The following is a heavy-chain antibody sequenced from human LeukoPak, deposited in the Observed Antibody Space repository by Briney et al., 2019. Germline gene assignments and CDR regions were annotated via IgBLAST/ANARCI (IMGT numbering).Heavy chain of an antibody. CDR2: IIPIFGTA. Sequence: SVKVSCKASGGTFSSYAISWVRQAPGQGLEWMGGIIPIFGTANYAQKFQGRVTITADESTSTAYMELSSLRSEDTAVYYCAISLHYYDSSGPLHYWGQGTLVTVSS. J-gene: IGHJ4*02. CDR1: GGTFSSYA. CDR3: AISLHYYDSSGPLHY. D-gene: IGHD3-22*01. V-gene: IGHV1-69*13.